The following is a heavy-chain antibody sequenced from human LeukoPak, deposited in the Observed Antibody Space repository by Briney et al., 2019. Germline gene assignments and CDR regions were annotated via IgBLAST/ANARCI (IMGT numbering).Heavy chain of an antibody. CDR1: GGTFSNYG. V-gene: IGHV1-69*13. Sequence: ASVKVSCKASGGTFSNYGISWVRQAPGQGLEWMGGIIPIFGTATYAQKFQDRVTITADESTSTAYMELSSLRSEDTAVYYCARGVKQQLVPRWFDPWGQGTLVTVSS. J-gene: IGHJ5*02. D-gene: IGHD6-13*01. CDR2: IIPIFGTA. CDR3: ARGVKQQLVPRWFDP.